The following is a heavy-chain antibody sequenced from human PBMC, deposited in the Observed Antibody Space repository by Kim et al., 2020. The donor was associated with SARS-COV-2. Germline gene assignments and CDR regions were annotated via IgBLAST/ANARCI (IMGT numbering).Heavy chain of an antibody. CDR3: AKRREAVAVKPNWFDP. J-gene: IGHJ5*02. CDR2: ISGSGGST. Sequence: GGSLRLSCAASGFTFSSYAMSWVRQAPGKGLEWVSAISGSGGSTYYADSVKGRFTISRDNSKNTLYLQMNSLRAEDTAVYYCAKRREAVAVKPNWFDPWGQGTLVTVSS. CDR1: GFTFSSYA. D-gene: IGHD6-19*01. V-gene: IGHV3-23*01.